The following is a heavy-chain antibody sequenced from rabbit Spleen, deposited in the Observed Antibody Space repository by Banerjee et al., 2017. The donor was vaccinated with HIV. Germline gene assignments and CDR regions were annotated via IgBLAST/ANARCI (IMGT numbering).Heavy chain of an antibody. CDR2: IYTSSGNT. Sequence: QSLEESGGDLVQPEGSLTLTCTASGFSFSSRYYMCWVRQAPGKGLELIACIYTSSGNTWYASWVHGRFTISRSTSLNTVDLKMTSLTAADTATYFCARALATMTMMITPFNLWGQGTLVTVS. D-gene: IGHD2-1*01. V-gene: IGHV1S43*01. CDR1: GFSFSSRYY. J-gene: IGHJ4*01. CDR3: ARALATMTMMITPFNL.